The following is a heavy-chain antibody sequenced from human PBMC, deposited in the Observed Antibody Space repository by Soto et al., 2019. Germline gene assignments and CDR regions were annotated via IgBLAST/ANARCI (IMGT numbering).Heavy chain of an antibody. CDR1: GFTFRNYG. CDR3: ARGDPNRSHFDY. Sequence: VQLVESGGGVVQPGKSVRLCCAASGFTFRNYGMHWVRQAPGKGLEWVAVIWYDGSDKYYVDSVKGRFTISRDNSKNTLYLRMNSLRAEDTAVYYCARGDPNRSHFDYWDQGTLVTVSS. V-gene: IGHV3-33*01. D-gene: IGHD2-21*02. CDR2: IWYDGSDK. J-gene: IGHJ4*02.